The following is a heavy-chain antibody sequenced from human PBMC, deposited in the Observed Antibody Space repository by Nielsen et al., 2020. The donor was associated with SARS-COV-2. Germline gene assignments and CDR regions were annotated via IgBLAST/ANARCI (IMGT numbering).Heavy chain of an antibody. D-gene: IGHD6-13*01. CDR1: GYTFTSYY. CDR2: INPSGGST. V-gene: IGHV1-46*01. J-gene: IGHJ5*02. CDR3: ATAPGIAAAGNNWFDP. Sequence: ASVKVSCKASGYTFTSYYMHWVRQAPGQGLEWMGIINPSGGSTSYAQKFQGRVTMTEDTSTDTAYMELSSLRSEDTAVYYCATAPGIAAAGNNWFDPWGQGTLVTVSS.